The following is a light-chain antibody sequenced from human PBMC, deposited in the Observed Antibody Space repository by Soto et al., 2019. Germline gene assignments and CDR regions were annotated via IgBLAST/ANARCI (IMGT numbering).Light chain of an antibody. V-gene: IGKV3-15*01. CDR2: GAS. CDR1: QSVSSN. J-gene: IGKJ5*01. CDR3: QQHTQWPIT. Sequence: EIVMTQSPATLSVSLGERATLSCRASQSVSSNLAWYQLKPGQAPRLLIYGASTRATGIPARFSGSGSGTEFTLTISSLQSEDFAIYYCQQHTQWPITFGQGTRLEI.